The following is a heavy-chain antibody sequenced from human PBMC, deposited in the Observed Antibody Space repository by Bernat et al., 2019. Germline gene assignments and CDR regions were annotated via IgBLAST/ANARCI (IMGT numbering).Heavy chain of an antibody. J-gene: IGHJ3*02. CDR2: IIPIFGTA. CDR1: GGTFSSYA. CDR3: ARVLRFLEWTSWRIAFDI. Sequence: QVQLVQSGAEVKKPVSSVKVSCKASGGTFSSYAISWVRQAPGQGLEWMGGIIPIFGTANYAQKFQGRVTITADESTSTAYMELSSLRSEDTAVYYCARVLRFLEWTSWRIAFDIWGQGTMVTVSS. D-gene: IGHD3-3*01. V-gene: IGHV1-69*01.